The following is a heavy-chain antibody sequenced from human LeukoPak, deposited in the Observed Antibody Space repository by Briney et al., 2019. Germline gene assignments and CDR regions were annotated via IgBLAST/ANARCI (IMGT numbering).Heavy chain of an antibody. CDR1: GFPFSKYW. Sequence: PGGSLTLSCAASGFPFSKYWTLWVRQAPRGGLESVSRINTDGTVTTYADSVKGRFTVSRDNADNTMFLQMNSVRDEDTAVYYCATKQWLAPPPDSWGQGTPVTVSS. CDR3: ATKQWLAPPPDS. CDR2: INTDGTVT. V-gene: IGHV3-74*01. D-gene: IGHD6-19*01. J-gene: IGHJ4*03.